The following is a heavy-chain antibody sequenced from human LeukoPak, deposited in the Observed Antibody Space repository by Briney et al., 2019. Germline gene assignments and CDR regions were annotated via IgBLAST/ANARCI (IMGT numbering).Heavy chain of an antibody. CDR1: GYTFTSYG. CDR3: ASSGYSYGLHYYYMDV. Sequence: ASVKLSCKASGYTFTSYGISWVRQAPGQGLEWMGWISAYNGNTNYAQKLQGRVTMTTDTSTSTAYMELRSLRSDDTAVYYCASSGYSYGLHYYYMDVWGKGTTVTVSS. V-gene: IGHV1-18*01. D-gene: IGHD5-18*01. CDR2: ISAYNGNT. J-gene: IGHJ6*03.